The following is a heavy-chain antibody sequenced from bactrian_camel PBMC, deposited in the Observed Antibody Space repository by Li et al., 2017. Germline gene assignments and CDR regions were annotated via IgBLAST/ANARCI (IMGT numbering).Heavy chain of an antibody. CDR2: MYQGGAKT. Sequence: QLVESGGVSVQPEGSLRLSRTLSGDTSGDYCMTWFRQAPGKEREGVAAMYQGGAKTYYADSVKGRFTISRDNAKDTLYLQMNSLKIEDTAVYYCALGSSRQATMTARGKGTQVTVS. J-gene: IGHJ4*01. D-gene: IGHD3*01. CDR1: GDTSGDYC. V-gene: IGHV3S25*01.